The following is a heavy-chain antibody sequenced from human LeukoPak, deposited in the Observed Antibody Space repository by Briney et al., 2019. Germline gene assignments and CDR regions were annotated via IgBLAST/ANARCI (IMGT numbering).Heavy chain of an antibody. CDR2: INHSGST. D-gene: IGHD3-10*01. Sequence: PSETLSLTCAVYGGSFSGYYWSWIRQPPGKGLEWIGEINHSGSTNYNPSLKSRVTISVDTSKNQFSLKLSSVTAADTAAYYCARSGAFGELLGYWGQGTLVTVSS. J-gene: IGHJ4*02. CDR1: GGSFSGYY. V-gene: IGHV4-34*01. CDR3: ARSGAFGELLGY.